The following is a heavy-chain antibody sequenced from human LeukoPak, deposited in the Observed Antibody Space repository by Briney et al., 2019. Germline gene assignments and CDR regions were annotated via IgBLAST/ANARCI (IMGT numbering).Heavy chain of an antibody. CDR3: ARRKWRRTMIVAYYFDY. V-gene: IGHV4-34*01. CDR1: GGSFSGYY. D-gene: IGHD3-22*01. J-gene: IGHJ4*02. Sequence: SETLSLTCAVYGGSFSGYYWSWIRQPPGKGLEWIGEINHSGSTNYNPSLKSRVTISVDTSKNQFSLKLSSVTAADTAVYYCARRKWRRTMIVAYYFDYWGQGTLVTVSS. CDR2: INHSGST.